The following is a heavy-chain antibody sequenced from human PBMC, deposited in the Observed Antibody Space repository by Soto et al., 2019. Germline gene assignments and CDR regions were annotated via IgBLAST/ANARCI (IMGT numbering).Heavy chain of an antibody. Sequence: GASVKVSCKTSGYTFAAYYIHWIRQAPGQGLEWMGWINPTSGGTVYAQNFQDRVTMTRDTSISTAYMELRRLNSDDTAVYYCATDTDYGDYWGYFFDSWGQGTQGTVYS. CDR3: ATDTDYGDYWGYFFDS. J-gene: IGHJ4*02. CDR2: INPTSGGT. V-gene: IGHV1-2*02. CDR1: GYTFAAYY. D-gene: IGHD4-17*01.